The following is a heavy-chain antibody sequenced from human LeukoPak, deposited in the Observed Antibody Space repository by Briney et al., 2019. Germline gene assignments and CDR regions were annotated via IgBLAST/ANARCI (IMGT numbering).Heavy chain of an antibody. Sequence: PGGSLRLSCAASGFTFSSYAMHWVRQAPGKGPEWVANINLDGSQKYYVDSVKGRFAISRDNAENSLYLQMNSLRAEDTALYYCARKRPNYFDYWGQGTLVTVSS. V-gene: IGHV3-7*01. CDR3: ARKRPNYFDY. CDR1: GFTFSSYA. J-gene: IGHJ4*02. CDR2: INLDGSQK.